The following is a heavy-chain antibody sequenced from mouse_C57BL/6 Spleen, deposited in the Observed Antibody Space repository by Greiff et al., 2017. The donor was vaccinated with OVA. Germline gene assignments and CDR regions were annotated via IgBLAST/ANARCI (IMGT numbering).Heavy chain of an antibody. Sequence: EVHLVESGEGLVKPGGSLKLSCAASGFTFSSYAMSWVRQTPEKRLEWVAYISSGGDYIYYADTVKGRFTISRDNARNTLYLQMSSLKSEDTAMYYCTRDDYGDYFDYWGQGTTLTVSS. V-gene: IGHV5-9-1*02. CDR1: GFTFSSYA. D-gene: IGHD2-4*01. J-gene: IGHJ2*01. CDR2: ISSGGDYI. CDR3: TRDDYGDYFDY.